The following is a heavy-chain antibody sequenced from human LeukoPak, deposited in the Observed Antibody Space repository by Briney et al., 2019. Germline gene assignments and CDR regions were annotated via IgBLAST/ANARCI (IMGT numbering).Heavy chain of an antibody. CDR3: ARQAAAAHMDV. D-gene: IGHD6-13*01. J-gene: IGHJ6*03. V-gene: IGHV4-61*02. CDR2: IYTSGST. CDR1: GGSISSGSYY. Sequence: SETLSLTCTVSGGSISSGSYYWSWIRQPAGKGLEWIGRIYTSGSTNYNPSLKSRVTISVDTSKNQFSLKLSSVTAADTAVYYCARQAAAAHMDVWGKGTTATVSS.